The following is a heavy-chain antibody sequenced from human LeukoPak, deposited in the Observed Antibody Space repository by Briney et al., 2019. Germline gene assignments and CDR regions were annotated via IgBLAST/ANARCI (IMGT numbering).Heavy chain of an antibody. CDR1: GYTFTDYY. Sequence: ASVNVSCKASGYTFTDYYMHWVRQSPGQGLEWMGWINSNSAGTNYAQKFQGRVTMTRDTSISTAYMELSSLRSDDTAVYYCARVLVPAGGGVTDHWGQGTLVTVSS. V-gene: IGHV1-2*02. J-gene: IGHJ4*02. CDR3: ARVLVPAGGGVTDH. CDR2: INSNSAGT. D-gene: IGHD3-16*01.